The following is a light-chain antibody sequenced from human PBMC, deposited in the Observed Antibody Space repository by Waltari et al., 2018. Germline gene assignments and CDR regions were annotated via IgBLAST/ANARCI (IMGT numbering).Light chain of an antibody. V-gene: IGKV3-20*01. CDR2: GAS. CDR1: QSSTSYS. J-gene: IGKJ4*01. Sequence: EIVLTQSPGTLSLSPGERATLSCRTSQSSTSYSLAWDQQKPCQAPRLLIYGASSRATGSPDRFSGSGSGTDFTLTISRLEPEDFAVYYCQQDGGSPPLTFGGGTKVEIK. CDR3: QQDGGSPPLT.